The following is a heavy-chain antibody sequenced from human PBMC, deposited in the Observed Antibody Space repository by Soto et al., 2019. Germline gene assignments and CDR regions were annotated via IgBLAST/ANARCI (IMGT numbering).Heavy chain of an antibody. CDR2: INSDSSSI. CDR1: GLMFSVYT. D-gene: IGHD3-22*01. V-gene: IGHV3-48*02. Sequence: PGRSLRLSCAASGLMFSVYTMNWVRQAPGKRLEWISSINSDSSSIYHADSVKGRFTIYRDNAKNSVDLQMNSLRDEDTAVYYCARSYYHDSSAYYYDYWGQGALVTVSS. J-gene: IGHJ4*02. CDR3: ARSYYHDSSAYYYDY.